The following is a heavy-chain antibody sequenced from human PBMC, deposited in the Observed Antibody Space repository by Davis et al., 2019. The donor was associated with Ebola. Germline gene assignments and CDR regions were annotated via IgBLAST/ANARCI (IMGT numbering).Heavy chain of an antibody. Sequence: SETLSPTCPVSGGSISSISYYWGWIRQPPGKGLEWIGSIYYSGSTYYNPSLKSRVTISVDTSKNQFSLKLSSVTAADTAVYYCARGGFWSGYGRWGQGTLVTVSS. CDR1: GGSISSISYY. J-gene: IGHJ4*02. V-gene: IGHV4-39*07. CDR2: IYYSGST. CDR3: ARGGFWSGYGR. D-gene: IGHD3-3*01.